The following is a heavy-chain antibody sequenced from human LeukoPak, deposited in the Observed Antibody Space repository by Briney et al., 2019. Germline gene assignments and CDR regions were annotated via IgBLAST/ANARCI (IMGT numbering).Heavy chain of an antibody. CDR1: GFTFSSYA. CDR3: ARDGRIQLWLKSDFDY. V-gene: IGHV3-30*04. Sequence: GGSLRLSCAASGFTFSSYAMHWVRQAPGKGLEWVAVISYDGSNKYYADSVKGRFTISRDNSKNTLYLQMNSLRAEDTAVYYCARDGRIQLWLKSDFDYWGQGTLVTVSS. CDR2: ISYDGSNK. J-gene: IGHJ4*02. D-gene: IGHD5-18*01.